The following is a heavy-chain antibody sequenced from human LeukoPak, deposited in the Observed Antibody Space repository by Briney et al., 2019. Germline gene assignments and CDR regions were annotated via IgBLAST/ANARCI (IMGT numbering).Heavy chain of an antibody. CDR2: ITSGFTP. CDR3: AKDYSDSRVADVFLEY. J-gene: IGHJ4*02. D-gene: IGHD2-15*01. CDR1: GLTFSDYA. V-gene: IGHV3-23*01. Sequence: GGSLILSCAASGLTFSDYAMSWFRQAPGKGLEWVSGITSGFTPLYADSVKGRFTISRDNSKNTFHLQLNSLRAEDTAVYYCAKDYSDSRVADVFLEYWGQGTLVTVSS.